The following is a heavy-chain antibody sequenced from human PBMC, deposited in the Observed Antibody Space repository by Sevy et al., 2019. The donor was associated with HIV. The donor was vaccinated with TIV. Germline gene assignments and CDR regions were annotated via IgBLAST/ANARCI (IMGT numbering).Heavy chain of an antibody. CDR2: ISAYNGNT. J-gene: IGHJ6*02. CDR1: GYTFTSYG. CDR3: ARESAGAYYYYGMDV. V-gene: IGHV1-18*01. Sequence: ASEKVSCKASGYTFTSYGISWVRQAPGQGLEWMGWISAYNGNTNYAQKLQGRVTMTTDTSTSTAYMELRSLRSDDTAVYYCARESAGAYYYYGMDVWGQGTTVTVSS.